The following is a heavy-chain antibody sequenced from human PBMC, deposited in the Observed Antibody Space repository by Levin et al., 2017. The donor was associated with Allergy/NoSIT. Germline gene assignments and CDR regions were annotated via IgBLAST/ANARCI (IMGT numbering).Heavy chain of an antibody. Sequence: GGSLRLSCAASGFTFSSYAMSWVRQAPGKGLEWVSTIGGSGDSTYYADSVKGRFTISRDNSKNTLYLQINSLRAEDTATYYCAKDHGALYWYFDLCRRGTLVPVSS. CDR1: GFTFSSYA. V-gene: IGHV3-23*01. J-gene: IGHJ2*01. CDR3: AKDHGALYWYFDL. CDR2: IGGSGDST. D-gene: IGHD4/OR15-4a*01.